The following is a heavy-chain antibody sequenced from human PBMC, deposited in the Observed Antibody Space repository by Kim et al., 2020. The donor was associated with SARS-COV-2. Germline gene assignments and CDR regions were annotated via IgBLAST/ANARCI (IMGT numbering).Heavy chain of an antibody. CDR1: GFTFSNYW. CDR3: ARDLGNSGNDYYFDY. D-gene: IGHD3-16*01. J-gene: IGHJ4*02. V-gene: IGHV3-7*01. CDR2: IKQDGSEK. Sequence: GGSLRLSCAVSGFTFSNYWMTWVRQAPGKGLEWVANIKQDGSEKHYVDSVEGRFTISRDNARNSLFLQMNSLRAEGTAVYYCARDLGNSGNDYYFDYWGQGTLVTVSS.